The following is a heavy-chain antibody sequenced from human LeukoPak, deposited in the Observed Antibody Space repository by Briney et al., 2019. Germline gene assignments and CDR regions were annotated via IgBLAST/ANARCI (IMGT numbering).Heavy chain of an antibody. V-gene: IGHV4-34*01. D-gene: IGHD3-16*02. CDR1: GGSFNTYF. CDR2: INHSGST. J-gene: IGHJ3*02. CDR3: AREGEGSMITFGGVIDHDAFDI. Sequence: SETLSLTCAVYGGSFNTYFWSWIRQPPGKGLEWIGEINHSGSTNYNPSLKSRVTISVDTSKNQFSLKLSSVTAADTAVYYCAREGEGSMITFGGVIDHDAFDIWGQGTMVTVSS.